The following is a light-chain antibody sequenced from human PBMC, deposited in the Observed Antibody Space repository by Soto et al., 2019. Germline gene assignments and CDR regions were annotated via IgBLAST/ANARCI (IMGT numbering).Light chain of an antibody. V-gene: IGKV3-15*01. CDR2: GAS. J-gene: IGKJ4*01. CDR3: QQYNNWPLT. CDR1: QRISSN. Sequence: EVVMTQSPATLSVSPGARANLSCRASQRISSNLAWYLQKPGQAPRLLIYGASTRDTGIPARFSGSGYGTEFALTISSLQSEDFAIYYCQQYNNWPLTFGGGTKVDIK.